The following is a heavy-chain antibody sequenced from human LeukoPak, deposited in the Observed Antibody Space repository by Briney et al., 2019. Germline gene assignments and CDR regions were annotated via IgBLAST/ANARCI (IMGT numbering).Heavy chain of an antibody. V-gene: IGHV3-21*01. CDR1: GFTFSSYS. Sequence: PGGSLRLSCAASGFTFSSYSMNWVRQAPGKGLEWISFISASSIYIYYADSVRGRFTISRDNAKNSVYLQMNSLRAEDTAVYYCARDRGLQVIDYWGQGALVTVSS. CDR2: ISASSIYI. J-gene: IGHJ4*02. CDR3: ARDRGLQVIDY. D-gene: IGHD2-21*01.